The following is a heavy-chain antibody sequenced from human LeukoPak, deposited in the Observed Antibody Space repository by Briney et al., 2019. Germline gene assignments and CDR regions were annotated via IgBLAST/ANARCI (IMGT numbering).Heavy chain of an antibody. Sequence: GGSLRLSCAASGFTFSSYSMNWVRQAPGKGLGWVSSISSSSSNIYYADSVKGRFTISRDNAKNSLYLQMNSLRAEDTAVYYCASLTITIFGVAPRDWFDPWGQGTLVTVSS. D-gene: IGHD3-3*01. CDR3: ASLTITIFGVAPRDWFDP. V-gene: IGHV3-21*01. CDR2: ISSSSSNI. CDR1: GFTFSSYS. J-gene: IGHJ5*02.